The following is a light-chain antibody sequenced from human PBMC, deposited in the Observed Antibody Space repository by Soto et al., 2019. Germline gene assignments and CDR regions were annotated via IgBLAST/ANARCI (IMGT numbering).Light chain of an antibody. Sequence: QSVLTQPASVSGSPGQSITVSCTGTSSDVGGYNYVSWYQQHPGKAPRLMIYDVTNRPSGVSNRFSGSKSGNTASLTIFGLQAEDEADYYCSSYRRASTYVFGTGTKVTVL. J-gene: IGLJ1*01. V-gene: IGLV2-14*03. CDR1: SSDVGGYNY. CDR2: DVT. CDR3: SSYRRASTYV.